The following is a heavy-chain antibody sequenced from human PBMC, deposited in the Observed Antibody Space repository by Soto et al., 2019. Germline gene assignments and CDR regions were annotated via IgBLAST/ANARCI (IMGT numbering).Heavy chain of an antibody. J-gene: IGHJ3*02. Sequence: PGGSLRLSCAASGFTFSSYSMNWVRQAPGKGLEWVSYISSSSTIYYADSVKGRFTISRDNAKNSLYLQMNSLRAEDTAVYYCARDTSLGIVVVPAAIFAFDIWGQGTMVTVSS. V-gene: IGHV3-48*01. D-gene: IGHD2-2*03. CDR3: ARDTSLGIVVVPAAIFAFDI. CDR1: GFTFSSYS. CDR2: ISSSSTI.